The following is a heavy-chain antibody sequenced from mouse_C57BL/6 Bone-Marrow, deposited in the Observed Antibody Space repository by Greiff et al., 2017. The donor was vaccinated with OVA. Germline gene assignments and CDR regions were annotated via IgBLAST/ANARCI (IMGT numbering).Heavy chain of an antibody. CDR1: GYTFTSYW. CDR2: IYPGNSDT. D-gene: IGHD2-4*01. Sequence: EVQLQQSGTVLARPGASVKMSCKTSGYTFTSYWMHWVKQRPGQGLEWIGAIYPGNSDTSYNQKFKGKAKLTAVTSASTAYMELSSLTNEDSAVYYCARRFYYDYEDYWGQGTTLTVSS. J-gene: IGHJ2*01. V-gene: IGHV1-5*01. CDR3: ARRFYYDYEDY.